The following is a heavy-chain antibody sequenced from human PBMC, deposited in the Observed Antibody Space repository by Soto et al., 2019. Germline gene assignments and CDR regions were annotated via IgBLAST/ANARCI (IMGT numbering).Heavy chain of an antibody. D-gene: IGHD2-2*01. J-gene: IGHJ6*02. CDR2: IIPIFGTA. Sequence: QVQLVQSGAEVKKPGSSVKVSCKASGGTFSSYAISWVRQAPGQGLEWMGGIIPIFGTANYAQKFQGRVTITADETTRPAYTELSSLRSEDTAVYYCARDRGGGCISTSCPPYYYYGMDVWGQGTTVTVSS. V-gene: IGHV1-69*12. CDR3: ARDRGGGCISTSCPPYYYYGMDV. CDR1: GGTFSSYA.